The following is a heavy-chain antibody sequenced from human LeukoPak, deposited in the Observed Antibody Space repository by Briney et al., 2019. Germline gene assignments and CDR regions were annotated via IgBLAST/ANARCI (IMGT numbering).Heavy chain of an antibody. CDR2: INHSGST. Sequence: ASETLSLTCAVYGGSFSGYYWSWIRQPPGKGLEWIGEINHSGSTNYNPSLKSRVTISVDTSKNQFSLKLSSVTAADTAVYYCARVVPAAIPRPRYYGMDVWGQGTTVTVSS. V-gene: IGHV4-34*01. J-gene: IGHJ6*02. D-gene: IGHD2-2*02. CDR1: GGSFSGYY. CDR3: ARVVPAAIPRPRYYGMDV.